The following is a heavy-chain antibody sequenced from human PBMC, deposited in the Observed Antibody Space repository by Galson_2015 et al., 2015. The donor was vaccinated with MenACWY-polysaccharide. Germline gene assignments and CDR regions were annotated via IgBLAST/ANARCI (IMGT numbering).Heavy chain of an antibody. V-gene: IGHV3-30*04. J-gene: IGHJ6*02. D-gene: IGHD2-21*01. Sequence: SLRLSCAASGFTFSSYAMHWVRQAPGKGLEWVAVISYNGNNIYYADSEEGRFTISRDNFKSTLYLQMNSLRPEDTGVYYCARSYCDRTTCYSMDVWGQGTMVTVSS. CDR1: GFTFSSYA. CDR2: ISYNGNNI. CDR3: ARSYCDRTTCYSMDV.